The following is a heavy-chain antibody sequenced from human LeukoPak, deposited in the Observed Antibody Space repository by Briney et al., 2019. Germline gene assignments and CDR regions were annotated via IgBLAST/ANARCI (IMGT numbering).Heavy chain of an antibody. Sequence: GGSLRLSCAASGVTFSSYEMNWVRQAPGKGLGWVSFISSSGNTIYYADSVKGRFIISRDNAKNSLYLQMNSLRTEDTAIYYCARERPGEDTFDIWGQGTMVTVSS. CDR3: ARERPGEDTFDI. J-gene: IGHJ3*02. CDR1: GVTFSSYE. V-gene: IGHV3-48*03. D-gene: IGHD7-27*01. CDR2: ISSSGNTI.